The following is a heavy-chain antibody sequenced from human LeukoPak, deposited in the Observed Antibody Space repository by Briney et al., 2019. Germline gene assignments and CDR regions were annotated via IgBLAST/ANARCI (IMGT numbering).Heavy chain of an antibody. CDR2: IKQDGSEK. Sequence: GGSLRLSCAASGFTFSSYWMSWVRQAPGKGLEWVANIKQDGSEKYYVDSVKGRFTISRDNAKNSLYLQTNSLRAEDTAVYYCARGARCDYDILSGYYGLPCYYYGMDVWGQGTTVTVSS. J-gene: IGHJ6*02. V-gene: IGHV3-7*01. CDR3: ARGARCDYDILSGYYGLPCYYYGMDV. CDR1: GFTFSSYW. D-gene: IGHD3-9*01.